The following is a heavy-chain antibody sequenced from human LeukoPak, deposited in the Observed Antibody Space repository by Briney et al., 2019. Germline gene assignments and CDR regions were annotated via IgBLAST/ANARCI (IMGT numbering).Heavy chain of an antibody. CDR3: ARDYEAFDY. D-gene: IGHD5-12*01. J-gene: IGHJ4*02. Sequence: PGGSLRLSCAASGFTFSTYWMTRVRQAPGKGLEWVANIKQDGSEQYYVDSVKGRFTISRDNAKNSLYLQMNSLRAGDTAVYYCARDYEAFDYWGQGTLVTVSS. CDR2: IKQDGSEQ. V-gene: IGHV3-7*01. CDR1: GFTFSTYW.